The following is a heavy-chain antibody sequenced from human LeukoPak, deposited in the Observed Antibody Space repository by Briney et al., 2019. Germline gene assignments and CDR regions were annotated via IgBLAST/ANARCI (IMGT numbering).Heavy chain of an antibody. D-gene: IGHD1-26*01. CDR1: GFTFSSYA. CDR3: AKDQWSFSYFDY. V-gene: IGHV3-23*01. J-gene: IGHJ4*02. CDR2: ISGSGIST. Sequence: GGSLRLSCAASGFTFSSYAMSWVRQAPGKGLEWVSDISGSGISTYYADSVKGRFTISRDNSKNTLYLQMSSLRAEDTAVYYCAKDQWSFSYFDYWGQGTLVTVSS.